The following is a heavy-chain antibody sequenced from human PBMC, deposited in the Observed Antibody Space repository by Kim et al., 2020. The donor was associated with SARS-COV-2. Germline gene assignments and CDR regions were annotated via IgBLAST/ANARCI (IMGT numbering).Heavy chain of an antibody. CDR3: ASSLFEKDYGDYEPHFDY. D-gene: IGHD4-17*01. J-gene: IGHJ4*02. V-gene: IGHV3-11*06. Sequence: KGRFTISRDNAKNSLYQQMDSLRAEDTAVYYCASSLFEKDYGDYEPHFDYWGQGTLVTVSS.